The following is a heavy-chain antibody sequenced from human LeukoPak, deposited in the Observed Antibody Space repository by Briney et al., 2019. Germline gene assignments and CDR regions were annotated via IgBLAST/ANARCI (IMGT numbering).Heavy chain of an antibody. Sequence: SETLSLTCTVSGGSISSYYWSWIRQPAGKGLEWIGYIYYSGSTNYNPSLKSRVTISVDTSKNQFSLKLSSVTAADTAVYYCARELGYYYDSSGYAFDIWGQGTMVTVSS. CDR2: IYYSGST. D-gene: IGHD3-22*01. J-gene: IGHJ3*02. V-gene: IGHV4-59*01. CDR3: ARELGYYYDSSGYAFDI. CDR1: GGSISSYY.